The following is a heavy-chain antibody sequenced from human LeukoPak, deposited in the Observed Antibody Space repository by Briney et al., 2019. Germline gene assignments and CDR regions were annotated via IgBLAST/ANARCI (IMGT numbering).Heavy chain of an antibody. CDR2: ISWNSGSI. V-gene: IGHV3-9*01. J-gene: IGHJ4*02. Sequence: PGRSLRLFCAASGFTFDDYAMHWVRQAPGKGLEWVSGISWNSGSIGYADSVKGRFTISRDNAKNSLYLQMNSLRAEDTALYYCAKDRSRFLEWLFDYWGQGTLVTVSS. CDR1: GFTFDDYA. CDR3: AKDRSRFLEWLFDY. D-gene: IGHD3-3*01.